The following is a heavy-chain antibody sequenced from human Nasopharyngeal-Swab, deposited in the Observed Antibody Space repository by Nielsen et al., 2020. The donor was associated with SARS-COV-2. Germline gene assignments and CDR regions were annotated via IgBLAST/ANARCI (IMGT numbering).Heavy chain of an antibody. V-gene: IGHV3-53*01. Sequence: GESLKISCAASGFTVSSNYMSWVRQAPGKGLEWVSVIYSGGSTYYADSVKGRFTISRHNSKNTLYLQMNSLRAEDTAVYYCAIRSGGSCYWGQGTLVTVSS. D-gene: IGHD2-15*01. J-gene: IGHJ4*02. CDR2: IYSGGST. CDR1: GFTVSSNY. CDR3: AIRSGGSCY.